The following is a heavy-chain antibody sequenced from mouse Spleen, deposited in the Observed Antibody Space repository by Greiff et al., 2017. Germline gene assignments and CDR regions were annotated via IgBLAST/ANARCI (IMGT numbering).Heavy chain of an antibody. Sequence: VHVKQSGPELVKPGASVKISCKASGYSFTDYNMNWVKQSNGKSLEWIGVINPNYGTTSYNQKFKGKATLTVDQSSSTAYMQLNSLTSEDSAVYYCATNWVGEAMDYWGQGTSVTVSS. J-gene: IGHJ4*01. D-gene: IGHD4-1*01. CDR1: GYSFTDYN. V-gene: IGHV1-39*01. CDR3: ATNWVGEAMDY. CDR2: INPNYGTT.